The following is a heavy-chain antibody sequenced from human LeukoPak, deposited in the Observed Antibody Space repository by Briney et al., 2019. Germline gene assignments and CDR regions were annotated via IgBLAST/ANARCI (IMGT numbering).Heavy chain of an antibody. D-gene: IGHD4-17*01. J-gene: IGHJ4*02. Sequence: PGGSLRLSCAASGFTFSNSYMSWVRQAPDKGLEWVAFTPYHGVSRYYAESVKGRFTISRDNSKNTLYLQMNSLKIEDTAVYHCAKDRHGDYASDYWGQGTLVIVSS. CDR2: TPYHGVSR. V-gene: IGHV3-30*02. CDR1: GFTFSNSY. CDR3: AKDRHGDYASDY.